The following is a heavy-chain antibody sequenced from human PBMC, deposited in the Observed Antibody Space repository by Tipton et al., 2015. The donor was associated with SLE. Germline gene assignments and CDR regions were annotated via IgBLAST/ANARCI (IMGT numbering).Heavy chain of an antibody. CDR2: INSDGSST. D-gene: IGHD1-14*01. Sequence: SLRLSCAASGLTFSSNWMHWVRQAPGKGLVWVSRINSDGSSTSYADSVKGRFTISRENAKNTLYQQMNSLRAEDTAVYYCARVQPNGAFDIWRQGTMVTVSS. CDR1: GLTFSSNW. V-gene: IGHV3-74*01. J-gene: IGHJ3*02. CDR3: ARVQPNGAFDI.